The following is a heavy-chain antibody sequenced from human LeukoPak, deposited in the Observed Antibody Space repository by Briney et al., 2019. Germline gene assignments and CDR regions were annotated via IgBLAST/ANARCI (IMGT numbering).Heavy chain of an antibody. CDR3: ARDFLFRYSSGPRQNHMDV. V-gene: IGHV1-2*02. CDR2: INPNSGGT. CDR1: GYTFTAYY. J-gene: IGHJ6*02. Sequence: ASVTVSCKASGYTFTAYYMFWVRQAPGQGLEWMGWINPNSGGTNLAQKFQDRVTMTRDTSISTAYMEVNRLRSDDTAVYYCARDFLFRYSSGPRQNHMDVWGQGTTVIVSS. D-gene: IGHD6-25*01.